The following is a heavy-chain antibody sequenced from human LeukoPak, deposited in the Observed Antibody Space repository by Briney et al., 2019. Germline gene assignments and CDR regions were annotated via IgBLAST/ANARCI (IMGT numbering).Heavy chain of an antibody. CDR3: AKDYCGGDCYSGWYFDL. J-gene: IGHJ2*01. D-gene: IGHD2-21*02. Sequence: GRSLRLSCAASGFTFDDYAMHWVRQAPGKGLEWVSGISYNGDTIAYADSVKGRFTISRDNAKNSLYLQMNSLRAEDTALYYCAKDYCGGDCYSGWYFDLWGRGTLVTVSS. CDR1: GFTFDDYA. V-gene: IGHV3-9*01. CDR2: ISYNGDTI.